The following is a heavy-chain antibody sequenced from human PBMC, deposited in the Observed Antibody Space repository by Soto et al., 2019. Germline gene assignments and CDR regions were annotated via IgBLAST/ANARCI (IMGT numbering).Heavy chain of an antibody. CDR1: GFTFSSYS. D-gene: IGHD1-26*01. CDR3: ARDQGATNPGSYYPNYYYYYGMDV. J-gene: IGHJ6*02. CDR2: ISSSSSYI. Sequence: KSGGSLRLSCAASGFTFSSYSMNWVRQAPGKGLEWVSTISSSSSYIYYADSVKGRFTISRDNAKNSLYLQMNSLRAEDTAVYYCARDQGATNPGSYYPNYYYYYGMDVWGQGTTVTVSS. V-gene: IGHV3-21*01.